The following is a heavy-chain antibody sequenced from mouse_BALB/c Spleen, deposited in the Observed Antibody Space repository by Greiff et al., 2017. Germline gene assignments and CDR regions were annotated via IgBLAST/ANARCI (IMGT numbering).Heavy chain of an antibody. V-gene: IGHV5-6-5*01. Sequence: EVKLVESGGGLVKPGGSLKLSCAASGFTFSSYAMSWVRQTPEKRLEWVASISSGGSTYYPDSVKGRFTISRDNARNILYLQMSSLRSEDTAMYYCAREHYGSSYGYWGQGTTLTVSS. D-gene: IGHD1-1*01. CDR3: AREHYGSSYGY. J-gene: IGHJ2*01. CDR2: ISSGGST. CDR1: GFTFSSYA.